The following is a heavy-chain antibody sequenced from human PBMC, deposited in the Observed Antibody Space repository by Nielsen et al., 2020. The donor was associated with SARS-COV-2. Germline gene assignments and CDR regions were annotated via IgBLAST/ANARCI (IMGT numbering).Heavy chain of an antibody. Sequence: GESLKISCAASGFTFSSYARSWVRQAPGKGLEWVSAISGSGGSTYYADSVKGRFTISRDNSKNTLYLQMNSLRAEDTAVYYCAKAETRMVRGADDYWGQGTLVTVSS. CDR1: GFTFSSYA. J-gene: IGHJ4*02. CDR2: ISGSGGST. D-gene: IGHD3-10*01. CDR3: AKAETRMVRGADDY. V-gene: IGHV3-23*01.